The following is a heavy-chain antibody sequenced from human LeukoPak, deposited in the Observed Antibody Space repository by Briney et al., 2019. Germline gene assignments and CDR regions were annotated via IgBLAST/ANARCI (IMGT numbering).Heavy chain of an antibody. CDR1: GYSFTNYW. D-gene: IGHD4-23*01. J-gene: IGHJ4*02. Sequence: GESLKISCKGSGYSFTNYWIGWVRQMPGKGLEWMGIIYPGDSDTRYSPSFQGQVTISADKSISTAYLQWSSLKASDTAMYYCARVHGYGGNSGLWDYWGQGTLVTVSS. CDR2: IYPGDSDT. CDR3: ARVHGYGGNSGLWDY. V-gene: IGHV5-51*01.